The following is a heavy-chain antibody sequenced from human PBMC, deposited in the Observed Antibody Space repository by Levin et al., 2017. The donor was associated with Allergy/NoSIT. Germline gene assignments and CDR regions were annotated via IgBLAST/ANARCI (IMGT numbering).Heavy chain of an antibody. CDR3: AGEPNSPYYYHYGLDV. V-gene: IGHV4-39*07. D-gene: IGHD2/OR15-2a*01. J-gene: IGHJ6*02. CDR2: IYYDGSA. Sequence: SQTLSLPCTVSCGSISDASYYWAWVRQPPGKGLEWVGSIYYDGSAYYNPSLKTRLTISVDTSKNQFSLRVNSVIAADTAVYYCAGEPNSPYYYHYGLDVWGPGTTVTVSS. CDR1: CGSISDASYY.